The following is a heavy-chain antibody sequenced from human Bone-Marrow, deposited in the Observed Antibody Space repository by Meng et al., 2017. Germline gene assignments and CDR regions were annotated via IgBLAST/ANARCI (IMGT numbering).Heavy chain of an antibody. Sequence: LLGQSGDEVKKPGSSVKVSFKASGGTFSSYAISWVRQAPGQGLEWMGWMNPNSGNTGYAQKFQGRVTMTRNTSISTAYMELSSLRSEDTAVYYCARSGIQLWLYYWGQGTLVTVSS. CDR1: GGTFSSYA. CDR3: ARSGIQLWLYY. V-gene: IGHV1-8*02. CDR2: MNPNSGNT. J-gene: IGHJ4*02. D-gene: IGHD5-18*01.